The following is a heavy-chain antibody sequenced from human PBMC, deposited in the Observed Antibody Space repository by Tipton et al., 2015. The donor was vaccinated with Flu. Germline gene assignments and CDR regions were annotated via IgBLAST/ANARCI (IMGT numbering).Heavy chain of an antibody. CDR3: ASPPGRGSYYVRLYY. Sequence: QLVQSGAEVKKPGSSVKVSCKASGGTLSSYAISWVRQAPGQGRQWMGRLSPTLGTANYAQKFQGRVTITADESTGTAYMELSSLRSEDTAVYYCASPPGRGSYYVRLYYWGQGTLVTVSS. CDR1: GGTLSSYA. J-gene: IGHJ4*02. V-gene: IGHV1-69*11. D-gene: IGHD1-26*01. CDR2: LSPTLGTA.